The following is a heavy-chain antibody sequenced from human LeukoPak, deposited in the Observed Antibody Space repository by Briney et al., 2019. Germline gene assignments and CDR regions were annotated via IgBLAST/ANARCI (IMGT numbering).Heavy chain of an antibody. V-gene: IGHV1-69*04. J-gene: IGHJ4*02. CDR2: IIPILGIA. Sequence: RWASVKVSCKASGGTFSSYAISWVRQAPGQGLEWMGRIIPILGIANYAQKFQGRVTITADKSTSTAYMELSSLRSEDTAVYYCARENTIFGVVSGGNYFDYWGQGTLVTVSS. CDR3: ARENTIFGVVSGGNYFDY. CDR1: GGTFSSYA. D-gene: IGHD3-3*01.